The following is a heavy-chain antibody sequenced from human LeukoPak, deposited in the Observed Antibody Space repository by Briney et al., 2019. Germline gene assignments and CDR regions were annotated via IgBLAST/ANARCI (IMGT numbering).Heavy chain of an antibody. Sequence: GGSLRLSCAASGFTFSSYAMSWVRQAPGKGLEWVSAISGSGGSTYYADSVKGRFTISRDNSKNTLYLQMNSLGAEDTAVYYCAKGTRFGVPLSWGDYWGQGTLVTVSS. V-gene: IGHV3-23*01. CDR2: ISGSGGST. J-gene: IGHJ4*02. CDR3: AKGTRFGVPLSWGDY. D-gene: IGHD3-10*01. CDR1: GFTFSSYA.